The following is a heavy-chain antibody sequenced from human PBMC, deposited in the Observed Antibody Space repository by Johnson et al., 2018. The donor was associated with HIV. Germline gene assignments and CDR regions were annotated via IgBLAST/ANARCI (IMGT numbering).Heavy chain of an antibody. CDR3: AKDWVYYSTPHAFDI. Sequence: QVQLVESGGGVVQPGGSLRLSCAASGFTFSSYGMHWVRQAPGKGLEWVAFIRYDGSNTYDADSVRGRFTISRDNSKNTLYLQMNSLRAEDTAVYYCAKDWVYYSTPHAFDIWGQGTMVTVSS. CDR2: IRYDGSNT. V-gene: IGHV3-30*02. CDR1: GFTFSSYG. D-gene: IGHD3-10*01. J-gene: IGHJ3*02.